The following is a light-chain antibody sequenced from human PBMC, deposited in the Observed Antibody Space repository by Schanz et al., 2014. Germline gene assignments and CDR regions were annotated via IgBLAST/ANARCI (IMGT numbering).Light chain of an antibody. J-gene: IGKJ4*01. CDR3: QHYGGYGYSRLT. CDR1: QSISTY. V-gene: IGKV1-5*01. Sequence: DIQMTQSPSSLSASVGDRVTITCRASQSISTYLNWYQQKPGKAPQLLMYDAYSLETGVPSRFSGSVSGTEFTLTISSLQPDDFATYYCQHYGGYGYSRLTFGGGTKVEIK. CDR2: DAY.